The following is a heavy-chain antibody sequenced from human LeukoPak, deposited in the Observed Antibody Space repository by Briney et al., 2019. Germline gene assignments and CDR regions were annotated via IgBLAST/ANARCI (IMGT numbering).Heavy chain of an antibody. V-gene: IGHV3-23*01. D-gene: IGHD3-9*01. CDR3: AKDHRTLRYFDWSPNYFDY. CDR2: ISGSGGST. Sequence: PGGSLRLSCAASGFTFSGYAMSWVRQAPGKGLEWVSAISGSGGSTYYADSVKGRFTISRDNSKNTLYLQMNSLRAEDTAVYYCAKDHRTLRYFDWSPNYFDYWGQGTLVTVSS. CDR1: GFTFSGYA. J-gene: IGHJ4*02.